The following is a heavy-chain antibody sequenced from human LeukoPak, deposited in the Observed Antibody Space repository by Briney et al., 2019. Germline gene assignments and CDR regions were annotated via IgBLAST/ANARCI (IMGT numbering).Heavy chain of an antibody. CDR1: GFTFSSYA. D-gene: IGHD6-19*01. CDR2: ISYDGSNK. CDR3: ARESSGWYGNFQH. V-gene: IGHV3-30-3*01. Sequence: PRGSLRLSCAASGFTFSSYAMHWVRQAPGKGLEWVAVISYDGSNKYYADSVKGRFTISRDNSKNTLYLQMNSLRAEDTAVYYCARESSGWYGNFQHWGQGTLVTVSS. J-gene: IGHJ1*01.